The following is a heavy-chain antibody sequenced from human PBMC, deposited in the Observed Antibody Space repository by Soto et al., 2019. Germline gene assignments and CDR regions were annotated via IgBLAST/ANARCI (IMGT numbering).Heavy chain of an antibody. CDR2: IYPGDSET. Sequence: GESLKISLTGSGYRLTSYWIGWVRQMPGKVLEWRGIIYPGDSETRYSPSFQGQVTLSADMSISTAYLQWSSLKASDTAMYYCASPSGYGGQGTLVTVSS. CDR3: ASPSGY. D-gene: IGHD1-1*01. J-gene: IGHJ4*02. CDR1: GYRLTSYW. V-gene: IGHV5-51*01.